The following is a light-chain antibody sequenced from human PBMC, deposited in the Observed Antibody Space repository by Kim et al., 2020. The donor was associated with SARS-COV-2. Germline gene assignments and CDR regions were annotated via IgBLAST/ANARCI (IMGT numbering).Light chain of an antibody. V-gene: IGLV1-40*01. CDR1: SSNIGAGYD. Sequence: QRVTMSCTGSSSNIGAGYDVHWSQQLPGTAPKLLIYGNSNRPSGVPDRFSGSKSGTSASLAITGLQAEDEADYYCQSYDSSLSGWMFGGGTQLTVL. CDR3: QSYDSSLSGWM. CDR2: GNS. J-gene: IGLJ3*02.